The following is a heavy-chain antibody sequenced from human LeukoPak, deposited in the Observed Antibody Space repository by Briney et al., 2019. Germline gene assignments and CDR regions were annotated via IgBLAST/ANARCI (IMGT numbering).Heavy chain of an antibody. Sequence: SQTLSLTCTVSGGSISSGDYYWSWIRQPPGQGLEWIGCIYYRGSTYYNPSLKSRVIISVDTSKNQFSLKLSSMTAADTAVYYCARERTYYFDYWGQGTQVTVSS. CDR3: ARERTYYFDY. CDR1: GGSISSGDYY. V-gene: IGHV4-30-4*01. CDR2: IYYRGST. J-gene: IGHJ4*02.